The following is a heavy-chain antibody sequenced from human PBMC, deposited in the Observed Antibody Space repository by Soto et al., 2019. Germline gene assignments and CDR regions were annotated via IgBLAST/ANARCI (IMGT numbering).Heavy chain of an antibody. Sequence: EVQLVESGGGLVKPGGSLRLSCAASGFTFSSYSMNWVRQAPGKGLEWVSSISSSSSYIYYADSVKGRFTISRDNAKNSLYLQMNSLRAEDTAVYYCARADQLEGGFGYWGQGTLVTVSS. CDR3: ARADQLEGGFGY. J-gene: IGHJ4*02. CDR1: GFTFSSYS. D-gene: IGHD1-1*01. V-gene: IGHV3-21*01. CDR2: ISSSSSYI.